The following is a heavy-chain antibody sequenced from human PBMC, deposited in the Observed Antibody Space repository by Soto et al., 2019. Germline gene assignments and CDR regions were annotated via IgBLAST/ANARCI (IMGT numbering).Heavy chain of an antibody. CDR1: GFIVSSYY. Sequence: EVQLVESGGGLIQPGGSLRLSCAGSGFIVSSYYMSWVRQAPGKGLEWISVIYSGGSTYYADSVKGRFTISRDNSENTLYLQLNSLRAEDTAVYYCAKSGGNGWFADAFDVWGKGTIVTVSS. CDR2: IYSGGST. J-gene: IGHJ3*01. V-gene: IGHV3-53*01. D-gene: IGHD6-19*01. CDR3: AKSGGNGWFADAFDV.